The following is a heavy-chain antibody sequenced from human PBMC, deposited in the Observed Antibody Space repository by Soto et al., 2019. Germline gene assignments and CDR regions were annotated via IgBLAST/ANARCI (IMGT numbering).Heavy chain of an antibody. J-gene: IGHJ6*02. V-gene: IGHV1-46*01. CDR1: GYTFTSYY. CDR3: ARELDSGGSPRGMDV. CDR2: INPSGGST. Sequence: GASVKVSCKASGYTFTSYYMHWVRQAPGQGLEWMGIINPSGGSTSYAQKFQGRVTMTRDTSTSTVYMELSSLRSEDTAVYYCARELDSGGSPRGMDVWGQGTTVTVSS. D-gene: IGHD2-15*01.